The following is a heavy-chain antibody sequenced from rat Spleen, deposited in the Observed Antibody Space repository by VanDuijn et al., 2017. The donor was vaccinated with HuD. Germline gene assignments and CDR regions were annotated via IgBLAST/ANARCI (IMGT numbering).Heavy chain of an antibody. J-gene: IGHJ3*01. CDR1: GFTFSNYD. Sequence: EVQLVESGGGLVQPGRSMKLSCAASGFTFSNYDMAWVRRAPTKGLEWVASMTYDGTSTYYRDFMKGRFTISRANAKSTLYLQMDSLRSEDTATYYWATEDYRLTVFAYWGQGTLVTGSS. D-gene: IGHD1-12*01. V-gene: IGHV5-22*01. CDR2: MTYDGTST. CDR3: ATEDYRLTVFAY.